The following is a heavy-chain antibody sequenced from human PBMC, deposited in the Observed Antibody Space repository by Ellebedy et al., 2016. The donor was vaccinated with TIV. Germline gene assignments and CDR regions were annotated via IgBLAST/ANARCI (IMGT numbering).Heavy chain of an antibody. V-gene: IGHV1-18*01. CDR2: ISAYNGDI. CDR1: GYTFTSFG. CDR3: ARVSVDVVIGYHYFYMDI. D-gene: IGHD6-6*01. J-gene: IGHJ6*03. Sequence: ASVKVSXXASGYTFTSFGLSWVRQAPGQGLEWKGWISAYNGDINYAQNFQGRVAMTTDTATSTVYVDLRSLRSDDTAVYYCARVSVDVVIGYHYFYMDIWGKGTTVTVSS.